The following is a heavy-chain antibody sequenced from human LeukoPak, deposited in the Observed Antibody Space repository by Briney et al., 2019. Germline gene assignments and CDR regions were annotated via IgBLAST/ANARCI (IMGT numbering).Heavy chain of an antibody. Sequence: GGSLRLSCAASGFTLSSYSMNWVRQAPGKGLEWASSISSSSSYINYADSVRGRFTISRDNAKNSLYLQMNSLRAEDTAVYYCAELGITMIGGVWGKGTTVTISS. CDR3: AELGITMIGGV. CDR2: ISSSSSYI. V-gene: IGHV3-21*01. D-gene: IGHD3-10*02. J-gene: IGHJ6*04. CDR1: GFTLSSYS.